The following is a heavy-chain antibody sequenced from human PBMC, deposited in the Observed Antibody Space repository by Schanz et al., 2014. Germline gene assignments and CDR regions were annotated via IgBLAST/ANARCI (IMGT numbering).Heavy chain of an antibody. CDR3: AKDPYDVLTGYQYYFDY. D-gene: IGHD3-9*01. CDR2: MSGSGGST. CDR1: GFTFFGSFA. Sequence: EVQLLESGGGLVQPGGSLRLSCVASGFTFFGSFAMSWVRKAPGKGLEWVSGMSGSGGSTYYADSVKGRFTISRDNSRNTLFLQMKRLRVEDTAVYFCAKDPYDVLTGYQYYFDYWGPGRLVTVSS. J-gene: IGHJ4*02. V-gene: IGHV3-23*01.